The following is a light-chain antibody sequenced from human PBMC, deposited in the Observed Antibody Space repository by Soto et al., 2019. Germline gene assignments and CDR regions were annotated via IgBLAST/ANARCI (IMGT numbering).Light chain of an antibody. Sequence: QSALTQPASVSGSPGQSITISCTGTSSDVGGSKHVSWYQHHPGKVPKVIIYEVNFRPSGVSNRFSGSKSGYTASLTISGLQAEDEADYYCNSQTRSGIRVFGTGTKVTVL. V-gene: IGLV2-14*01. J-gene: IGLJ1*01. CDR1: SSDVGGSKH. CDR3: NSQTRSGIRV. CDR2: EVN.